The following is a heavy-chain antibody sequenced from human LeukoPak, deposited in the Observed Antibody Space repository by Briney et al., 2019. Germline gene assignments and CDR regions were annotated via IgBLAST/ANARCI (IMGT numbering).Heavy chain of an antibody. Sequence: GGSLRLSCAASGFTFSSYAMNGVRQAPGKGVEGVSAIRGRGGSTYYADSVKGRFTISRDNSKNTLYMHMNSLRAEDTALYYCAKAADAPLEGYYFYMHVWGKGTTVTVSS. V-gene: IGHV3-23*01. D-gene: IGHD1-1*01. J-gene: IGHJ6*03. CDR2: IRGRGGST. CDR3: AKAADAPLEGYYFYMHV. CDR1: GFTFSSYA.